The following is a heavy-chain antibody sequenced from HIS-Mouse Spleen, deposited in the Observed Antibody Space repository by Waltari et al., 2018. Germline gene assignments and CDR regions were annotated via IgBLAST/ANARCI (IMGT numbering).Heavy chain of an antibody. CDR2: IDYSGCT. V-gene: IGHV4-39*07. CDR1: GGSISSSSYY. CDR3: AREIPYSSSWYDWYFDL. J-gene: IGHJ2*01. Sequence: QLQLQESGPGLVKPSETLSLTCTVSGGSISSSSYYWGWIRQPPGKGLEWIGSIDYSGCTYDHPSLKVRVTRSVGTSKNQFSLKLSSVTAADTAVYYCAREIPYSSSWYDWYFDLWGRGTLVTVSS. D-gene: IGHD6-13*01.